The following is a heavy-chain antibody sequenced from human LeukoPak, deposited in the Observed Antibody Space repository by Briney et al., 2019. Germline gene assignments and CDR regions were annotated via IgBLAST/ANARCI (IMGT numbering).Heavy chain of an antibody. CDR3: ARAGQTMVRGVTYYYYYYGMDV. J-gene: IGHJ6*02. V-gene: IGHV4-39*01. CDR1: GGSISSSSYY. CDR2: IYYSGST. Sequence: PSEPLSLTCTVSGGSISSSSYYWGRVRQPPGKEMQWIERIYYSGSTYYNPFRKCRVTISVDTSKNQFSLKLSSVTAADTAVYYCARAGQTMVRGVTYYYYYYGMDVWGQGTTVTVSS. D-gene: IGHD3-10*01.